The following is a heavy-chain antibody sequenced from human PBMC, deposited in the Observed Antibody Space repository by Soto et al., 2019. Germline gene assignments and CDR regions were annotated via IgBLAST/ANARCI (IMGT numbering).Heavy chain of an antibody. CDR1: GYTFTSYG. Sequence: ASVKVSCKASGYTFTSYGISWVRQAPGQGLELMGWISAYNGNTNYAQKLQGRVTMTTDTSTSTAYMELRSLRSDDTAVYYCARSIAAAVDFDYWGQGTLVTVSS. CDR3: ARSIAAAVDFDY. V-gene: IGHV1-18*01. J-gene: IGHJ4*02. D-gene: IGHD6-13*01. CDR2: ISAYNGNT.